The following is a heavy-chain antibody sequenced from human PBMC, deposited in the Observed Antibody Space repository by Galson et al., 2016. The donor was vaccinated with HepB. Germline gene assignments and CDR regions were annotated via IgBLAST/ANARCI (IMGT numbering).Heavy chain of an antibody. CDR2: IYYSGFT. D-gene: IGHD3-10*01. CDR3: ARHDGTYYRNFDY. CDR1: GGSIRTSNYY. Sequence: SETLSLTCTVSGGSIRTSNYYWAWLRQPPGKGLEWIGTIYYSGFTYYNPSLKSRVTISVDTAKNHFSVNLTSVTAADTAIYYCARHDGTYYRNFDYWGQGTLVTVSS. V-gene: IGHV4-39*02. J-gene: IGHJ4*02.